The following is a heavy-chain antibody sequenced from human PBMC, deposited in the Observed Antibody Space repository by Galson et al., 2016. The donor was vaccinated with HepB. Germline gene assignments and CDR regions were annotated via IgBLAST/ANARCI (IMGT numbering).Heavy chain of an antibody. Sequence: SLRLSCAASGFAFSVYGMTWVRQAPRKGLEWVSAISTSGSSTDYADSVKGRFTISRDNSKNTLYLQMNSLRAEDTAVYYCAKGTTDRGDDWGQGIVVTVSS. CDR2: ISTSGSST. CDR1: GFAFSVYG. V-gene: IGHV3-23*01. J-gene: IGHJ4*02. CDR3: AKGTTDRGDD. D-gene: IGHD4-11*01.